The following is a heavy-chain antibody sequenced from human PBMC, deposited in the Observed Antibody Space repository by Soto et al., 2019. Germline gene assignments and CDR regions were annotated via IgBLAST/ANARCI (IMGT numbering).Heavy chain of an antibody. D-gene: IGHD1-26*01. V-gene: IGHV3-53*01. Sequence: EVQLVESGGGLIQPGGSLRLSCAASGFTVSNNYMTWVRQAPGKGLEWVSVMYSGGTATSYADSVKGRFTVSRDNSKNTVSLQLDSLKADGTAVYYCARGVPVGAIGRFYFDSWGQGTLVTVSS. J-gene: IGHJ4*02. CDR3: ARGVPVGAIGRFYFDS. CDR1: GFTVSNNY. CDR2: MYSGGTAT.